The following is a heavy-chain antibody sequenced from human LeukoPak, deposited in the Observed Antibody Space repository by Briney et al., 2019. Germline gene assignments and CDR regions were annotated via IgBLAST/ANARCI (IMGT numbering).Heavy chain of an antibody. CDR2: FDPEDGET. CDR1: GYTLTELS. J-gene: IGHJ4*02. V-gene: IGHV1-24*01. Sequence: ASVKVSCKVSGYTLTELSMHWVRQAPGKGLEWMGGFDPEDGETIYAQKFQGRVTMTEDTSTDTAYMELSSPRSEDTAVYYCATWDCSGGSCSEMSYWGQGTLVTVSS. D-gene: IGHD2-15*01. CDR3: ATWDCSGGSCSEMSY.